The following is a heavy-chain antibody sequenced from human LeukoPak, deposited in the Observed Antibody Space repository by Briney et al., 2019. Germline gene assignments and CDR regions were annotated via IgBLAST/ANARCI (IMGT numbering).Heavy chain of an antibody. CDR2: IKQDGNEK. Sequence: GGSLILSCAASGLTFSSYWMTWVRQAPGKGLEWVATIKQDGNEKYSVDSVKGRFIVSRDNAKNSLHLQMNSLRVEDTAVYYCATTRGDSWGQGTLVTVSS. D-gene: IGHD3-16*01. V-gene: IGHV3-7*02. CDR3: ATTRGDS. J-gene: IGHJ4*02. CDR1: GLTFSSYW.